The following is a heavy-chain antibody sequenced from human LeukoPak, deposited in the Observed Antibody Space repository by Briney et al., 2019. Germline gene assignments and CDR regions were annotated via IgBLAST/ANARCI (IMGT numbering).Heavy chain of an antibody. CDR1: GYTFTGYY. CDR3: ARGRPTKRESYRYYFDY. CDR2: INLNSGGT. V-gene: IGHV1-2*02. D-gene: IGHD1-26*01. J-gene: IGHJ4*02. Sequence: ASVKVSCKASGYTFTGYYMHWVRQAPGQGLEWMGWINLNSGGTNYAQKFQGRVTMTRDTSISTAYMELSRLRSDDTAVYYCARGRPTKRESYRYYFDYWGQGTLVTVSS.